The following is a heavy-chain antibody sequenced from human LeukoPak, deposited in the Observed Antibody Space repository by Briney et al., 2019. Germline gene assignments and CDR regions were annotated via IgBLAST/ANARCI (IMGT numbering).Heavy chain of an antibody. V-gene: IGHV3-7*04. Sequence: VGSLRLSCAASGFTFSDYYMSWIRQAPGKGLEWVANIKQDGSEKYYVDSVKGRFTISRDNAKNSLYLQMNSLRAEDTAVYYCARGIAAAGNFDYWGQGTLVTVSS. CDR2: IKQDGSEK. J-gene: IGHJ4*02. CDR3: ARGIAAAGNFDY. D-gene: IGHD6-13*01. CDR1: GFTFSDYY.